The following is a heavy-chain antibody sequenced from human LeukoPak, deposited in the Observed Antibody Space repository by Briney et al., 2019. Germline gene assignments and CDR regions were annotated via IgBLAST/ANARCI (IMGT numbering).Heavy chain of an antibody. D-gene: IGHD3-3*01. CDR2: IYYSGST. Sequence: SETLSLTCTVSGGSISGSSYYWGWIRQPPGKGLEWIGNIYYSGSTNYSPSLKSRVTMSVDTSKNQFSLKLTSVTAADTAVYYCARYDFNKFFDYWGQGILVTVSS. J-gene: IGHJ4*02. V-gene: IGHV4-39*07. CDR3: ARYDFNKFFDY. CDR1: GGSISGSSYY.